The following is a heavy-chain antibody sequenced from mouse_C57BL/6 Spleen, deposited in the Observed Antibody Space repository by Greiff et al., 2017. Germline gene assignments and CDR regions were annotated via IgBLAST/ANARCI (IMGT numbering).Heavy chain of an antibody. CDR1: GYTFTDYY. V-gene: IGHV1-26*01. CDR2: INPNNGGT. J-gene: IGHJ1*03. CDR3: ARNYGSSFYWYFDV. Sequence: EVQLQQSGPELVKPGASVKISCKASGYTFTDYYMNWVKQSHGKSLEWIGDINPNNGGTSYNQKFKGKATLPVDKSSSTAYMELRSLTSEDSAVYYWARNYGSSFYWYFDVWGTGTTVTVSS. D-gene: IGHD1-1*01.